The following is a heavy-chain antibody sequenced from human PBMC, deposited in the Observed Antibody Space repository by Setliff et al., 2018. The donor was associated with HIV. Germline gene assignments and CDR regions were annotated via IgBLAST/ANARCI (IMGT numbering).Heavy chain of an antibody. CDR3: ARASTPYSSNWYWYFDY. CDR2: ISYDGSNK. D-gene: IGHD6-13*01. J-gene: IGHJ4*02. Sequence: GGSLRLSCAASGFTFSTHGMHWVRQAPGKGLEWVAVISYDGSNKYYADSVKGRFTISRDNSKNTLYLQMNSLRSEDTAAYYCARASTPYSSNWYWYFDYWGQGTLVTVSS. V-gene: IGHV3-30*05. CDR1: GFTFSTHG.